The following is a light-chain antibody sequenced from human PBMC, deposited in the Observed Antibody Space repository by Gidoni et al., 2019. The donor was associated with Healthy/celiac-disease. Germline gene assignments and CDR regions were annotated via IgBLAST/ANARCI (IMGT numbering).Light chain of an antibody. CDR2: DVS. V-gene: IGLV2-11*01. Sequence: QSALTPPRSVSGSPGQSVTISCTGTSSDVGGYNYVSWYQQHPGKALKLMIYDVSKRPSGVPDRFSGSKSGNTASLTISGLQAEDEADYYCCSYAGSPYVFGTGTKVTVL. J-gene: IGLJ1*01. CDR3: CSYAGSPYV. CDR1: SSDVGGYNY.